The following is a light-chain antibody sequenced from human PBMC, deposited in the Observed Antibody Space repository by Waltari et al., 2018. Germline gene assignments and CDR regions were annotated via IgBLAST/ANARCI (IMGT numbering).Light chain of an antibody. J-gene: IGLJ2*01. V-gene: IGLV2-14*03. Sequence: QSALTQPASVSGSPGQSITISCTGTSSDVGGYNYVSWYQQHPGKAPKPIIFDVSNRPSGVSSRFSGSKSGTTASLTIFGLQAQDEADYYCSSYISSDTLELFGGGTSLTVL. CDR3: SSYISSDTLEL. CDR1: SSDVGGYNY. CDR2: DVS.